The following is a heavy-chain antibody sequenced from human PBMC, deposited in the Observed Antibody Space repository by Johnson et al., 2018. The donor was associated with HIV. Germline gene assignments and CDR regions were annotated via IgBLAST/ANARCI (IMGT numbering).Heavy chain of an antibody. Sequence: QEKLVESGGGVVQPGRSLRLSCAASGFTFSSYAMHWVRQAPGKGLEWVAVISYDGSNKYYADSVKGRFTIPRDNSKNTLYLQMNSLRAEDTAVYYCARDQGPYSVCLSVWGQGTMVTVSS. J-gene: IGHJ3*01. CDR3: ARDQGPYSVCLSV. CDR2: ISYDGSNK. CDR1: GFTFSSYA. V-gene: IGHV3-30*04. D-gene: IGHD5/OR15-5a*01.